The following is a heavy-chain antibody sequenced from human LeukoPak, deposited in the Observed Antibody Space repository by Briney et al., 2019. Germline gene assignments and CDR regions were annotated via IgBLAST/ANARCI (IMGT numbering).Heavy chain of an antibody. V-gene: IGHV3-66*01. J-gene: IGHJ4*02. CDR1: GLTVSSIF. CDR3: AKSGGAALDY. CDR2: IYSGGST. Sequence: PGGSLRLSCAASGLTVSSIFMTWVRQAPGKGLEWVSVIYSGGSTYYADSVKGRFSISRDNSKNTLYLQMNSLRAEDTAVYYCAKSGGAALDYWGQGTLVTVSS. D-gene: IGHD6-6*01.